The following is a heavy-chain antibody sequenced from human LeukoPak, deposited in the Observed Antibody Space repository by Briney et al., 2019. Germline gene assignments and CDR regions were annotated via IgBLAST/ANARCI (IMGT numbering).Heavy chain of an antibody. CDR2: IYHSGST. CDR3: ARAPRPTMATGDY. CDR1: GGSVSSSNW. D-gene: IGHD3-10*01. J-gene: IGHJ4*02. V-gene: IGHV4-4*02. Sequence: PSETLSLTCAVSGGSVSSSNWWSWVRQPPGQGLEWIGEIYHSGSTYYNPSLKSRVTISVDTSKNQFSLKLSSVTAAGTAVYYCARAPRPTMATGDYWGQGTLVTVSS.